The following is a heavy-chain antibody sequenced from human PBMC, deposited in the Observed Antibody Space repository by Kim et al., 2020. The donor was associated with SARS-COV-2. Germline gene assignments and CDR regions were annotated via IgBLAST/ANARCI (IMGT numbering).Heavy chain of an antibody. CDR2: IYHSGST. D-gene: IGHD3-3*01. CDR1: GGSISSSNW. V-gene: IGHV4-4*02. CDR3: ARDGTTITIFGVVRYFDY. Sequence: SETLSLTCAVSGGSISSSNWWSWVRQPPGKGLEWIGEIYHSGSTNYNPSLKSRVTISVDKSKNQFSLKLSSVTAADTAVYYCARDGTTITIFGVVRYFDYWGQGTLVTVSS. J-gene: IGHJ4*02.